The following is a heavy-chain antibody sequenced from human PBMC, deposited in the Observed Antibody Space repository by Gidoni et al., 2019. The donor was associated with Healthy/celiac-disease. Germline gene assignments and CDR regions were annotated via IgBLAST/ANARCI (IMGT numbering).Heavy chain of an antibody. Sequence: QVQLQQWGAGLLKPSETLSLTCAVYGGSFSGYYWSWIRQPPGKGLEWIGEINHSGSTNYNPSLKSRVTISVDTPKNQFSLKLSSVTAADTAVYYCARGPGYYDFWSPNRRAYGMDVWGQGTTVTVSS. CDR2: INHSGST. V-gene: IGHV4-34*01. CDR1: GGSFSGYY. J-gene: IGHJ6*02. D-gene: IGHD3-3*01. CDR3: ARGPGYYDFWSPNRRAYGMDV.